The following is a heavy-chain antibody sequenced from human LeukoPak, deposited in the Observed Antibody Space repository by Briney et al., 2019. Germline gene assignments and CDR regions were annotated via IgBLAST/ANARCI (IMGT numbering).Heavy chain of an antibody. J-gene: IGHJ4*02. Sequence: PGGSLRLSCAASGFTVSSNYMSWVRQAPGKGREWVSFIYTGGTTYYADSVRGRFTISRDNSKNTLYLQMNSLRAEDTAVYYCARAGLGHYYGSGSYPDNDYWGQGTLVTVSS. D-gene: IGHD3-10*01. CDR2: IYTGGTT. CDR1: GFTVSSNY. V-gene: IGHV3-53*01. CDR3: ARAGLGHYYGSGSYPDNDY.